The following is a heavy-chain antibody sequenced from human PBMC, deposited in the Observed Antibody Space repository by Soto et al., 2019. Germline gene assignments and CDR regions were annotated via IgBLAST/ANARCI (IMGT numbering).Heavy chain of an antibody. CDR2: IYNSENT. J-gene: IGHJ3*02. Sequence: QVQLQESGPGLVKPSETLSLTCTVSGGSVSTYYWSWIRQPPGKGLEWIGHIYNSENTKQNPSLGSRVTRSVDTSKSQFALKLRSVTAADTAVYYCARHYYGNVKGVTATSFVNAFEIWGQGTVVSVSA. CDR3: ARHYYGNVKGVTATSFVNAFEI. D-gene: IGHD2-21*02. V-gene: IGHV4-59*02. CDR1: GGSVSTYY.